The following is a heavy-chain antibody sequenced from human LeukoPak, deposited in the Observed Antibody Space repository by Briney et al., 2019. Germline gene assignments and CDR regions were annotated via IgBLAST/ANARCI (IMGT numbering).Heavy chain of an antibody. Sequence: SETLSLTCAVYGGSFSGYYWSWIRQPPGKGLERIGEINHSGSTNYNPSLKSRVTISVDTSKNQFSLKLSSVTAADTAVYYCARGLGLLWFGEFPTFDYWGQGTLVTVSS. J-gene: IGHJ4*02. V-gene: IGHV4-34*01. CDR2: INHSGST. D-gene: IGHD3-10*01. CDR3: ARGLGLLWFGEFPTFDY. CDR1: GGSFSGYY.